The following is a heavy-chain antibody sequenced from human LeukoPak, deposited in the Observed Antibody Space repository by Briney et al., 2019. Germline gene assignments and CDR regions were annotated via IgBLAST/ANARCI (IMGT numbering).Heavy chain of an antibody. Sequence: ASVKVSCKTSGYSFTDYAIHWVRQAPGQRLEWMGWINVDHGDTEYSQIFQGRVTMTRDISATTAYLELSSLRSEDTAVCYCARGDYFVWGSLSYFDFWGQGTLVSVSS. CDR1: GYSFTDYA. CDR3: ARGDYFVWGSLSYFDF. D-gene: IGHD3-16*01. CDR2: INVDHGDT. V-gene: IGHV1-3*01. J-gene: IGHJ4*02.